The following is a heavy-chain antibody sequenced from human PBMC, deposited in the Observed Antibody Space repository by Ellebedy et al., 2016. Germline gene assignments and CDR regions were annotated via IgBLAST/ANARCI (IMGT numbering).Heavy chain of an antibody. V-gene: IGHV3-23*01. CDR1: GFTFSSYA. CDR2: IRGSVMST. D-gene: IGHD3-16*02. CDR3: AKGGSENVWGSYLDY. J-gene: IGHJ4*02. Sequence: GESLKISCAASGFTFSSYAMGWVRQAPGKGLEWVSAIRGSVMSTFYADPVKGRFTISKDNSKNTLYLQMNSLRAEDTAVYYCAKGGSENVWGSYLDYWGQGTLLTVSS.